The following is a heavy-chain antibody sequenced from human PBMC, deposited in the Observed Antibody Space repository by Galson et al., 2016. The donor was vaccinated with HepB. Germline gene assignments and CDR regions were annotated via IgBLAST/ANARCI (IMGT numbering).Heavy chain of an antibody. Sequence: SVKVSCKASGYTFTTYYMHWVRQAPGQGLEWMGRINPSGGSATYAQKFQGRVTMTRDTSTSTVYMELSSLRSEDTAVYYCARDSGRIEYCTNASCYNRGAAVNWCEPWGQGTLGTVSS. D-gene: IGHD2-2*02. CDR2: INPSGGSA. V-gene: IGHV1-46*01. J-gene: IGHJ5*02. CDR1: GYTFTTYY. CDR3: ARDSGRIEYCTNASCYNRGAAVNWCEP.